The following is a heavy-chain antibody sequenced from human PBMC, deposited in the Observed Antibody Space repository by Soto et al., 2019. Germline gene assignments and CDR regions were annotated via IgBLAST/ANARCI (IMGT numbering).Heavy chain of an antibody. D-gene: IGHD6-19*01. CDR2: INAGNGDT. CDR3: ARTGNSGSYDY. V-gene: IGHV1-3*05. CDR1: GYTFTTYG. J-gene: IGHJ4*02. Sequence: QVQLLQSGAEERKPGASVKISCKAAGYTFTTYGIHWVRQAPGQSLEWMGWINAGNGDTKYSQTFQGRVTITRDTFASTAYMDLNSLRSEDTAVYFCARTGNSGSYDYWGQGTLVTVSS.